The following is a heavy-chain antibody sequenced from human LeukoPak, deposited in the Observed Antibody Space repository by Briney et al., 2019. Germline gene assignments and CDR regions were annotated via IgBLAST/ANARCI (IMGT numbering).Heavy chain of an antibody. CDR2: INPNSGGT. J-gene: IGHJ4*02. CDR1: GYSFTGYY. Sequence: ASVKVSCKASGYSFTGYYMHWVRQAPGQGLEWMGWINPNSGGTNYAQKFQGRVTMTRDRSINTDYMELSRLRSDDTAVYYCARSGYSSSSHIYYWGQGTLVTVSS. CDR3: ARSGYSSSSHIYY. D-gene: IGHD6-6*01. V-gene: IGHV1-2*02.